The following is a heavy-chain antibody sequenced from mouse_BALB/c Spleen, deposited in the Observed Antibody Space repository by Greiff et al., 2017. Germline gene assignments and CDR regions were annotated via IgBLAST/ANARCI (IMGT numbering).Heavy chain of an antibody. J-gene: IGHJ2*01. Sequence: DVMLVESGGGLVKPGGSLKLSCAASGFTFSSYAMSWVRQSPEKRLEWVAEISSGGSYTYYPDTVTGRFTISRDNAKNTLYLEMSSLRSEDTAMYYCARKENYGNLYYFDYWGQGTTLTVSS. V-gene: IGHV5-9-4*01. CDR1: GFTFSSYA. D-gene: IGHD2-1*01. CDR2: ISSGGSYT. CDR3: ARKENYGNLYYFDY.